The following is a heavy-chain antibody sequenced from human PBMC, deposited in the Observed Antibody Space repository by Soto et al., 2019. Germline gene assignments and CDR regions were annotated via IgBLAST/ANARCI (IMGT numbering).Heavy chain of an antibody. Sequence: EVHLVESGGGLVPPGGSLRLSCATSGGLFSTDSIFWVRNVPRKGRLWVSRIKSVGSSTSYADSVKGRFTISRDNTKNTLYLQMTSLRAEDTAVYYCAIGGGDYNYFDHWGQGILVTVSS. D-gene: IGHD2-21*01. CDR3: AIGGGDYNYFDH. CDR1: GGLFSTDS. V-gene: IGHV3-74*01. CDR2: IKSVGSST. J-gene: IGHJ4*02.